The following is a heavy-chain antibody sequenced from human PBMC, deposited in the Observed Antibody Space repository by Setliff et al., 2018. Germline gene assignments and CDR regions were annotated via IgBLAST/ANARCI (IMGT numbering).Heavy chain of an antibody. CDR1: GGSINNYY. D-gene: IGHD5-18*01. V-gene: IGHV4-4*08. CDR2: IDTSGST. Sequence: SETLSLTCTVSGGSINNYYWSWIRQSPGKGLEWIGYIDTSGSTDYNPSLKSRVTISVDTSKNQFSLKLSSVAAADTAVYYCAREGVDTRSSTDYRYYMDVWGKGTTVTVSS. J-gene: IGHJ6*03. CDR3: AREGVDTRSSTDYRYYMDV.